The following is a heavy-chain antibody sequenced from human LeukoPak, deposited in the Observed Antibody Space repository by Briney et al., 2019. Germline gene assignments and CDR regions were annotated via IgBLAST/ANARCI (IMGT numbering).Heavy chain of an antibody. V-gene: IGHV3-7*04. Sequence: GGSLRLSCAGSGFTFSNYWMSWVRQAPGKGPEWVANIKQDGREIHYLDSVKGRFTISRDNARNSLYLQMTGLRDEDTAVYYCARGRGGDNSNWFDPWGPGTLVTVSS. J-gene: IGHJ5*02. CDR2: IKQDGREI. CDR3: ARGRGGDNSNWFDP. D-gene: IGHD4-23*01. CDR1: GFTFSNYW.